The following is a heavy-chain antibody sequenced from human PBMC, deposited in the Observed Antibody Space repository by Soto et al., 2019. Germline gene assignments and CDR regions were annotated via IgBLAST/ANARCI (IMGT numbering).Heavy chain of an antibody. Sequence: QVQLVQSGAEVKKPGASVKVSCKASGYTFTNSDINWVRQAPGQGLEWMGWMNPDSGHAAYAQKLQGRVTLTKSTSTSTVYMEMRSLGSEETAVYYCARRPHCSGGICYYGLDNWGQGTLVTVSS. CDR2: MNPDSGHA. CDR3: ARRPHCSGGICYYGLDN. J-gene: IGHJ4*02. CDR1: GYTFTNSD. D-gene: IGHD2-15*01. V-gene: IGHV1-8*01.